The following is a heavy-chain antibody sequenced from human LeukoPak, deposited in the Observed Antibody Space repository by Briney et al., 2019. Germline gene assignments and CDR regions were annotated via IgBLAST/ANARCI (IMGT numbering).Heavy chain of an antibody. D-gene: IGHD2-21*02. Sequence: GGSLRLSCAASGFTFSTYSMNWVRQAPGKGLEWVSYISSSSFTIHYADSVKGRFTISRDNAKSSLYLQMNSLRAEDTAVYYCAREICGSDCYSTFDHWGQGALVTVSS. CDR3: AREICGSDCYSTFDH. CDR1: GFTFSTYS. J-gene: IGHJ4*02. CDR2: ISSSSFTI. V-gene: IGHV3-48*04.